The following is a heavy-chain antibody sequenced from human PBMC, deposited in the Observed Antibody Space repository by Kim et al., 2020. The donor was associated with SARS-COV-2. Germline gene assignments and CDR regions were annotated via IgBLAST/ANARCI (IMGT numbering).Heavy chain of an antibody. CDR1: GFTFSDYY. CDR2: ISSSSSYT. V-gene: IGHV3-11*05. J-gene: IGHJ2*01. Sequence: GGSLRLSCAASGFTFSDYYMSWIRRAPGKGLEWVSYISSSSSYTNYADSVKGRFTISRDNAKNSLYLQMNSLRAEDTAVYYCARARYDSSGYYYARGTWYFDLWGRGTLVTVSS. CDR3: ARARYDSSGYYYARGTWYFDL. D-gene: IGHD3-22*01.